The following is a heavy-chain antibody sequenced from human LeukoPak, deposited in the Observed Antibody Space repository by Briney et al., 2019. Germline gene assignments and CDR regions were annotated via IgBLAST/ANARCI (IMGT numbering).Heavy chain of an antibody. CDR2: ISWNSGSI. CDR3: AKDIRSIAAAGTVFDY. Sequence: GGSLRLSCAASGFTFDDYAMHWVRQAPGKGLEWVSGISWNSGSIGYADSVKGRFTISRDNAKNSLYLQMNSLRAEDTALYYCAKDIRSIAAAGTVFDYWGQGTLVTVSS. CDR1: GFTFDDYA. J-gene: IGHJ4*02. V-gene: IGHV3-9*01. D-gene: IGHD6-13*01.